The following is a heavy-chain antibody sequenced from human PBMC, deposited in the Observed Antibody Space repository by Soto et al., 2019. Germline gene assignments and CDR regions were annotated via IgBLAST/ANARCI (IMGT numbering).Heavy chain of an antibody. CDR1: GGSISSINW. J-gene: IGHJ4*02. Sequence: SSETLSLTSVVSGGSISSINWWTWVRQTPGKGLEWIGEIYHSGSTNYNPSLKSRVTISVDTSKNQFSLKLSSVTAADTAVYYCARRRLRLEYSSGWYYDYWGQGTLVTVSS. V-gene: IGHV4-4*02. D-gene: IGHD6-19*01. CDR3: ARRRLRLEYSSGWYYDY. CDR2: IYHSGST.